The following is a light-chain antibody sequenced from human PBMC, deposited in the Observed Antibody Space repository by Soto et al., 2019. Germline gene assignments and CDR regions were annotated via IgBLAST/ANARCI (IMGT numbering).Light chain of an antibody. V-gene: IGKV1-27*01. CDR2: AAS. CDR1: QGISNY. CDR3: QKYNSAPLT. Sequence: DIQMTQSPSSLSASVGDRVTITCRASQGISNYLAWYQQKPGKVPKLLSYAASTLQSGVPSRFSGSGSGTDCTLTISSLQPEDVATYYCQKYNSAPLTFGQGKRLEIK. J-gene: IGKJ5*01.